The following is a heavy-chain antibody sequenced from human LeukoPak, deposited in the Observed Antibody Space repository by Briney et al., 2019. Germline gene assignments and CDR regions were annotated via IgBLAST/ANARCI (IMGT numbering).Heavy chain of an antibody. D-gene: IGHD1-26*01. CDR1: GFTFDDYA. CDR2: ISWNSGSI. Sequence: GGSLRLSCAASGFTFDDYAMHWVRQAPGKGLEWVSGISWNSGSIGYADSVKGRFTISRDNAKNSLYLQMNSLRAEDTALYYCAKDRMGISGSYYDYWGQGTLVTVSS. V-gene: IGHV3-9*01. CDR3: AKDRMGISGSYYDY. J-gene: IGHJ4*02.